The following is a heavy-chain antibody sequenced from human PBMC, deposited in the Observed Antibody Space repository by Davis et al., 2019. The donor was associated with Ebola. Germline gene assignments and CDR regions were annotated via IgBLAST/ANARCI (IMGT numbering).Heavy chain of an antibody. Sequence: VKVSCKASGYTFTSYGISWVRQAPGQGLEWMGWISAYHGNTNYAQKLQGRVTMTTDTSTSTAYMELRSLRSDDTAVYYCARDMGMVQEANWFDPWGQGTQVTVSP. CDR1: GYTFTSYG. J-gene: IGHJ5*02. V-gene: IGHV1-18*01. CDR2: ISAYHGNT. CDR3: ARDMGMVQEANWFDP. D-gene: IGHD3-10*01.